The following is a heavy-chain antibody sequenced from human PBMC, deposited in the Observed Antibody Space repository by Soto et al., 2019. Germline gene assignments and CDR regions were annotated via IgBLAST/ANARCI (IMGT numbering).Heavy chain of an antibody. CDR2: IYYSGST. D-gene: IGHD2-15*01. CDR1: GGSISSGGYY. Sequence: QVQLQESGPGLVKPSQTLSLTCTVSGGSISSGGYYWSWIRQHPGKGLEWIGYIYYSGSTYYNPSLKSRVTISVDTSKNQFSLKLSSVTAADTAVYYCARASQDIAMGNNWFDPWGQGTLVTVSS. CDR3: ARASQDIAMGNNWFDP. J-gene: IGHJ5*02. V-gene: IGHV4-31*03.